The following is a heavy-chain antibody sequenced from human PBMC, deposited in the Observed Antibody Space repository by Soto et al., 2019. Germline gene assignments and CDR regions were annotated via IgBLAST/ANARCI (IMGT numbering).Heavy chain of an antibody. Sequence: EVQLVQSGGGLVQPGGSLRLSCVASGFTFTDFYMNWVRQAPGKELEWVANIRPDGSETNYVESVKGRFTTSRDNAKNSLFLQMNSLRADDTAVYYCAGWGGHDYNYWGQGILVTVSS. V-gene: IGHV3-7*03. CDR3: AGWGGHDYNY. D-gene: IGHD4-4*01. CDR2: IRPDGSET. CDR1: GFTFTDFY. J-gene: IGHJ4*02.